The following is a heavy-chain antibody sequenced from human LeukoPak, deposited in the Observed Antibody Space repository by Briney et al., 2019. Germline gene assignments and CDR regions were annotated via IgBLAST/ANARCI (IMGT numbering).Heavy chain of an antibody. CDR1: GFTFDDYG. J-gene: IGHJ4*02. D-gene: IGHD5-18*01. Sequence: GGSLRLSCAASGFTFDDYGMNWVRQAPGKGLEWVSSISSISSYIYYADTVKGRFTISRDNAKNSLYLQMNSLRAEDTAVYYCARDQVTGDFDYWGQGTLVTVSS. CDR3: ARDQVTGDFDY. V-gene: IGHV3-21*01. CDR2: ISSISSYI.